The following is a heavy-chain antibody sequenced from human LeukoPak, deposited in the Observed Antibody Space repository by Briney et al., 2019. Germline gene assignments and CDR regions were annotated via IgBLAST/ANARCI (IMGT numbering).Heavy chain of an antibody. D-gene: IGHD6-13*01. CDR2: IYPDDSDA. J-gene: IGHJ4*02. CDR3: ASRIAGPGLDF. CDR1: GFSFTTYW. V-gene: IGHV5-51*06. Sequence: GESLKISCQGSGFSFTTYWIDWVRQMPGKGLEWMGIIYPDDSDARYNPSFQGQITISADKSINTAHLLLSSPKASDTAIYYCASRIAGPGLDFWGQGTLVTVSS.